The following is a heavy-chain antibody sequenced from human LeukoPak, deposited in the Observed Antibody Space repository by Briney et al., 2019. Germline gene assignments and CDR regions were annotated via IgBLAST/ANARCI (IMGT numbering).Heavy chain of an antibody. Sequence: GESLKISCKGSGYSFTSYWISWVRQMPGKGLEWMGRTDPSDSYTNYSPSFQGHVTISADKSISTAYLQWSSLKASDTAMYYCARHEKITIFGGDGMDVWGQGTTVTVSS. J-gene: IGHJ6*02. CDR3: ARHEKITIFGGDGMDV. CDR2: TDPSDSYT. D-gene: IGHD3-3*01. CDR1: GYSFTSYW. V-gene: IGHV5-10-1*01.